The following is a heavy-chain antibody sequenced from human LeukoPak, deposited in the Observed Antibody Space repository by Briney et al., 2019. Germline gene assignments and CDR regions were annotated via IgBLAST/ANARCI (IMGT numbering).Heavy chain of an antibody. Sequence: PGGSLRLSCAASGFTFSTYVMHWVRQAPGKGLDWVAVIWYDGINKYYGDSVKGRFTISRDNSKNTLYLQMTSLRAEDTAVYYCAKVPVSYSSGLFDYWGQGTLVTVSS. CDR1: GFTFSTYV. CDR3: AKVPVSYSSGLFDY. J-gene: IGHJ4*02. D-gene: IGHD6-19*01. CDR2: IWYDGINK. V-gene: IGHV3-33*06.